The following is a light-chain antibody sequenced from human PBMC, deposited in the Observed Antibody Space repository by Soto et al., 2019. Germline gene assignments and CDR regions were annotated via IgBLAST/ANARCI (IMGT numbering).Light chain of an antibody. CDR3: QQCAYSPRT. V-gene: IGKV3-20*01. CDR2: AAS. Sequence: EIVLTQSPYTLSLSLGERATISCRASQSIVNNYLAWYQQKPGQAPRLLIYAASRRPTGIPDRFSGSGSGADFALTISSLEPEDFAVYYCQQCAYSPRTFGQGTKVEIK. CDR1: QSIVNNY. J-gene: IGKJ1*01.